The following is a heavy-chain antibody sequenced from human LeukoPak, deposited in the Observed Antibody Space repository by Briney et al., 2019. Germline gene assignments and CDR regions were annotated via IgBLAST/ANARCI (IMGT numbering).Heavy chain of an antibody. CDR3: ATAYYYDSSGYFPFDY. D-gene: IGHD3-22*01. Sequence: SESLSLTCTVSGGSVSSGSYYWSWIRQTPGKGLEWIGYIYYSGSTNYNPSLKSRVTISVDTSKNQFSLKLSSVTAADTAVYYCATAYYYDSSGYFPFDYWGQGTLVTVSS. CDR2: IYYSGST. J-gene: IGHJ4*02. V-gene: IGHV4-61*01. CDR1: GGSVSSGSYY.